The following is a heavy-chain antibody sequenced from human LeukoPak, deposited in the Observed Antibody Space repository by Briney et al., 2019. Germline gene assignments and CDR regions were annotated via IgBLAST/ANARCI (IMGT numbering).Heavy chain of an antibody. CDR3: AKLQSDGLRTYYGMDV. Sequence: QAGGSLRLSCAASGFTFSSYAMTWVRQAPGRGLEWVSASTGSGGTTYYADSVMGWFTISRDNSKNTLYLQMNSLRAEDTAVYYCAKLQSDGLRTYYGMDVWGQGTTVTVFS. D-gene: IGHD4-17*01. CDR1: GFTFSSYA. V-gene: IGHV3-23*01. CDR2: STGSGGTT. J-gene: IGHJ6*02.